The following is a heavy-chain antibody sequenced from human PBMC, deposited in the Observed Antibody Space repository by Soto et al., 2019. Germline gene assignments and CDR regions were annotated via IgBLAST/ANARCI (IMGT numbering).Heavy chain of an antibody. J-gene: IGHJ3*02. CDR3: ARDRLATITGDAFDI. CDR1: GYTFTSYG. D-gene: IGHD5-12*01. V-gene: IGHV1-18*01. CDR2: ISAYNGNT. Sequence: ASVKVSCKASGYTFTSYGISWVRQAPGQGLEWMGWISAYNGNTNYAQKLQGRVTITADESTSTAYMELSSLRSEDTAVYYCARDRLATITGDAFDIWGQGTMVTVSS.